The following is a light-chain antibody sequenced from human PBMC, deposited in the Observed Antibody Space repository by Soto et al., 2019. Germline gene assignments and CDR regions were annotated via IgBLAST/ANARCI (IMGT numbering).Light chain of an antibody. V-gene: IGLV2-14*01. CDR1: SSDVGAYNY. Sequence: QSALTQPASVSGSPGQSITISCTGTSSDVGAYNYVSWYHQHPGEAPKLIIYDVSDRPSGVSTRFSGAKSGNTASLTISGLQAEDEADYYCSSYTTSSTVVFGGGTKVTVL. CDR2: DVS. CDR3: SSYTTSSTVV. J-gene: IGLJ2*01.